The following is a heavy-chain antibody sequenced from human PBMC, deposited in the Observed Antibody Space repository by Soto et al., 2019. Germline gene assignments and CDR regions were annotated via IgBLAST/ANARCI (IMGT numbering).Heavy chain of an antibody. CDR2: INNNGANT. CDR3: AKDYLLERFLEWWPPNYDY. V-gene: IGHV3-23*01. Sequence: PGGSLRLSCAASGFTFSSSAMSWVRQAPGKGLEWVSGINNNGANTYYADSVKGRFTISRDNSKNTLYLQMNSLRAEDTAVYYCAKDYLLERFLEWWPPNYDYWGQGTLVTVSS. J-gene: IGHJ4*02. D-gene: IGHD3-3*01. CDR1: GFTFSSSA.